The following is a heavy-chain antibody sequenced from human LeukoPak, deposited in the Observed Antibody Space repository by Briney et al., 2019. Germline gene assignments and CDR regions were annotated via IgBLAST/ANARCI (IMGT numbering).Heavy chain of an antibody. CDR3: AKLPSSSSWGRVLDY. Sequence: GGSLRLSCAASGFTFSSYGMHWVRQAPGKGLEWVAVISYDGSNKYYADSVKGRFTISRDNSKNTLYLQMNSLRAEDTAVYYCAKLPSSSSWGRVLDYWGQGTLVTVSS. J-gene: IGHJ4*02. V-gene: IGHV3-30*18. CDR1: GFTFSSYG. D-gene: IGHD6-13*01. CDR2: ISYDGSNK.